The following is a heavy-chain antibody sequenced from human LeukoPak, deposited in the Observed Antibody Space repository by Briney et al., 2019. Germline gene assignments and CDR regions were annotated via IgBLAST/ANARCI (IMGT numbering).Heavy chain of an antibody. Sequence: GGSLRLSCAASGFTFSSNWMSWVRQAPGKGLEWVANIDQGGSGKYYVDSVKGRFTISRDNAKNTLYLQMNSLRAEDTAVYYCARDPDTALDYWGQGTLVTVSS. CDR1: GFTFSSNW. D-gene: IGHD5-18*01. V-gene: IGHV3-7*01. CDR3: ARDPDTALDY. CDR2: IDQGGSGK. J-gene: IGHJ4*02.